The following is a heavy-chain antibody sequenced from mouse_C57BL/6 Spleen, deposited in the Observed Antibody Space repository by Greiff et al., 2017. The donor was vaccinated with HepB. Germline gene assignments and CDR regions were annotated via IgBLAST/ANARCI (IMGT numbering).Heavy chain of an antibody. CDR2: IYPGDGDT. Sequence: LQESGPELVKPGASVKISCKASGYAFSSSWMNWVKQRPGKGLEWIGRIYPGDGDTNYNGKFKGKATLTADKSSSTAYMQLSSLTSEDSAVYFCARYGYDGGGSFDVWGTGTTVTVSS. CDR1: GYAFSSSW. D-gene: IGHD2-2*01. V-gene: IGHV1-82*01. J-gene: IGHJ1*03. CDR3: ARYGYDGGGSFDV.